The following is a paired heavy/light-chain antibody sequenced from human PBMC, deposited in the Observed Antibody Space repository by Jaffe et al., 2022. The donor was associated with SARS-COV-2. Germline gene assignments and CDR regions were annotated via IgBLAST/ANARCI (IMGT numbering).Light chain of an antibody. J-gene: IGLJ2*01. CDR3: CSYAGGSTWL. CDR1: SSDVGTYDL. Sequence: QSALTQPASVSGSPGQSITISYTGTSSDVGTYDLVSWYQQHPGKAPKLIIYEGSKRPSGVSNRFSGSKSGNTASLTISGLQTEDEADYYCCSYAGGSTWLFGGGTKLTVV. CDR2: EGS. V-gene: IGLV2-23*01.
Heavy chain of an antibody. CDR3: ARHVSQSAITAAGAFDI. J-gene: IGHJ3*02. CDR1: GGSISNSDSY. Sequence: QLQLQESGPGLVKPSETLSLTCTVSGGSISNSDSYWGWVRQPPGKGLESIGSIYYTGRTYYFPSLKSRVTISVDTSKNQFSLKLSSVTAADTAVYYCARHVSQSAITAAGAFDIWGQGAMVTVS. CDR2: IYYTGRT. V-gene: IGHV4-39*01. D-gene: IGHD2-21*02.